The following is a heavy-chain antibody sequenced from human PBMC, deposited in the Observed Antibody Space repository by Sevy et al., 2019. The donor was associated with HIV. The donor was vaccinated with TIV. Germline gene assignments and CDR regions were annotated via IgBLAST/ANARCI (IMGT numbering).Heavy chain of an antibody. V-gene: IGHV3-48*03. CDR3: ARDLPPSATTVAHFDY. CDR1: GFTFSSYE. D-gene: IGHD4-17*01. Sequence: GGSLRLSCAASGFTFSSYEMNWVRQAPGKGLEWVSYITNSGTRTYYSDSVRGRFIISRDNAKNSLFLQMNSLRVEDTAIYCCARDLPPSATTVAHFDYWGQGTLVTVSS. CDR2: ITNSGTRT. J-gene: IGHJ4*02.